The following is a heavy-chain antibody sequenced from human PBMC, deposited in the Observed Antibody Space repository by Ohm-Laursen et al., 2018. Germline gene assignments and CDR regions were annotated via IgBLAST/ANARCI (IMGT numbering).Heavy chain of an antibody. CDR2: VSYSENT. V-gene: IGHV4-31*02. D-gene: IGHD6-19*01. Sequence: QTLSLTCAVSGGSFSSADYYWSWIRHHPGKGLEWIGYVSYSENTYYNPSLKSRLLISVDRSKNQFSLKLSSVIAADTAMYYCARHASVTGLDYWGQGTTVTVSS. CDR3: ARHASVTGLDY. J-gene: IGHJ4*03. CDR1: GGSFSSADYY.